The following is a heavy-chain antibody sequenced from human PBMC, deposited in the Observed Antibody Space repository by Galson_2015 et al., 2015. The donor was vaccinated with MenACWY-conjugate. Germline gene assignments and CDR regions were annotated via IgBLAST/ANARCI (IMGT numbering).Heavy chain of an antibody. D-gene: IGHD2-21*01. J-gene: IGHJ3*01. CDR3: ARWGPSHTAYRPSTDQINDAFDV. CDR2: TYYRSKWYN. Sequence: CAISGDSVSSNNAAWTWIRQSPSRGLEWLGRTYYRSKWYNDYAFSLKSRITVNPDTSKNQFSLQLNSVTPEDTAVYYCARWGPSHTAYRPSTDQINDAFDVWAQGTMVTVSS. CDR1: GDSVSSNNAA. V-gene: IGHV6-1*01.